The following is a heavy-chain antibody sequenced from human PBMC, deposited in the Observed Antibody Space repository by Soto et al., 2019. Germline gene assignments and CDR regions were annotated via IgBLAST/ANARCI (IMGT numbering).Heavy chain of an antibody. J-gene: IGHJ4*02. D-gene: IGHD3-10*01. CDR1: SGSISRSNW. CDR2: IYHSGST. V-gene: IGHV4-4*02. CDR3: ARMVSGTSVFDY. Sequence: SETLSLTCGVSSGSISRSNWWTWVRQPPGKGPEWIGEIYHSGSTTYNPSLKSRVTMSVDKSKNQFSLNLTSVTAADTAVYYCARMVSGTSVFDYWGRGTLVTVSS.